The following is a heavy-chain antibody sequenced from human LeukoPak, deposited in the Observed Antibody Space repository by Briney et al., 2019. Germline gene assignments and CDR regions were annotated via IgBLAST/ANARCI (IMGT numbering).Heavy chain of an antibody. CDR1: GYTFTGYF. CDR2: INPNSGGT. J-gene: IGHJ3*02. D-gene: IGHD2-15*01. CDR3: ASPYCSGGSCYFRDAFDI. Sequence: GASVKVSCKASGYTFTGYFMHWVRQAPGQGLEWMGWINPNSGGTNYAQKFQGRVTMTRDTSISTAYMKLSRLRSDDTAVYYCASPYCSGGSCYFRDAFDIWGQGTMVTVSS. V-gene: IGHV1-2*02.